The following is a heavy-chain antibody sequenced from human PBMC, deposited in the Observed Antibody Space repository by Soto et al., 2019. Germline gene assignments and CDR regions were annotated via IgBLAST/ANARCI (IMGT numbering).Heavy chain of an antibody. J-gene: IGHJ6*03. V-gene: IGHV4-34*01. D-gene: IGHD6-13*01. Sequence: SETLSLTCAVYGESFIGYCWSWIRQPPGKGLEWIGEINHSGSTNYNPSLKSRVTISVDTSKNQFSLKLSSVTAADTAVYYCARGLRYSSSWYYYYYYMDVWGKGTTVTVSS. CDR3: ARGLRYSSSWYYYYYYMDV. CDR1: GESFIGYC. CDR2: INHSGST.